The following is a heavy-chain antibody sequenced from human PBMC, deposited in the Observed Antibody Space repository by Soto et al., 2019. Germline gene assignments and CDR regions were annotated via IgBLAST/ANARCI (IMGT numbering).Heavy chain of an antibody. J-gene: IGHJ4*02. CDR2: ISTYNDNT. Sequence: QVQLVQSGAEVKKPGAAVKVSCKASGYTFSSYGINWVRQAPGQGLEWMGWISTYNDNTNYVQKFQGRVTMTTDTSKSTVYMELRSLRSDDTAVYYCTRDGRKHWNLDYWGQGSLVTVSS. CDR3: TRDGRKHWNLDY. V-gene: IGHV1-18*01. CDR1: GYTFSSYG. D-gene: IGHD1-1*01.